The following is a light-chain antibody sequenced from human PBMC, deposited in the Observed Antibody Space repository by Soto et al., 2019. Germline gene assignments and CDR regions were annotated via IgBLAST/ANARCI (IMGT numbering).Light chain of an antibody. V-gene: IGKV1-12*01. J-gene: IGKJ3*01. CDR3: QQANSFPFT. CDR2: AAS. CDR1: QGISSW. Sequence: DIPMTKSPSSVSASVGDSVTITCRASQGISSWLAWYHQKPGKAPQLLISAASSMQSGVPSRFRGSGSGTDFTVTISSLQPEEFATYYCQQANSFPFTFGPGTKVDIK.